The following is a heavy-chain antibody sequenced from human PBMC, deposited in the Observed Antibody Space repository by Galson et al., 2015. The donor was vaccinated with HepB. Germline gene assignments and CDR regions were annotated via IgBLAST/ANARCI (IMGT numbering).Heavy chain of an antibody. CDR1: GFTFSSYW. CDR2: IKQDGSEK. CDR3: AREMGYDILTGYLFSGAFDI. V-gene: IGHV3-7*03. D-gene: IGHD3-9*01. Sequence: LRLSCAASGFTFSSYWMSWVRQAPGKGLEWVANIKQDGSEKYYVDSVKGRFTISRDNAKNSLYLQMNSLRAEDTAVYYCAREMGYDILTGYLFSGAFDIWGQGTMVTVSS. J-gene: IGHJ3*02.